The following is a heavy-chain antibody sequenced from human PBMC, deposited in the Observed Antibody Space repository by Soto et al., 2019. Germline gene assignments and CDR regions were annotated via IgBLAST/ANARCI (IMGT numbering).Heavy chain of an antibody. J-gene: IGHJ4*02. CDR3: ARGAFD. CDR1: GFGVINSC. V-gene: IGHV3-66*01. CDR2: ICPGGEE. Sequence: EFQVVESAGGLVRPGGSLRLSCTGSGFGVINSCMNWVRQAPGKGLEWVSVICPGGEEYYADAVKGRFTMSRDNSKNTVYLQMDTLRVEDTAVYYCARGAFDWGQGTLVTVSS.